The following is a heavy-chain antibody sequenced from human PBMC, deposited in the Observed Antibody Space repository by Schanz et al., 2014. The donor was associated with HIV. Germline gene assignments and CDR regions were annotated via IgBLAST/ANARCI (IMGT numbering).Heavy chain of an antibody. V-gene: IGHV3-23*04. CDR1: GFRFRSYW. CDR3: RGYRFYYGVDF. J-gene: IGHJ6*02. Sequence: DVQLVESGGSLVQPGGSLRLSCAASGFRFRSYWMSWVRQAPGKGLEWVSAISATGGSTYYADSVNGRFTISRDNSKNTLYLQMTTLRTEDTAVYYCRGYRFYYGVDFWGQGTTVTVS. D-gene: IGHD5-18*01. CDR2: ISATGGST.